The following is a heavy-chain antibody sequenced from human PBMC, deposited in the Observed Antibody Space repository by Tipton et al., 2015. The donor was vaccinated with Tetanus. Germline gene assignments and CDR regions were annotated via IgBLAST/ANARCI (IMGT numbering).Heavy chain of an antibody. J-gene: IGHJ6*03. CDR3: ARVGYYCYYMDV. V-gene: IGHV4-30-4*01. D-gene: IGHD3-22*01. CDR2: IYKSGNT. Sequence: TLSLTCTVSVGSISSGDYYWSWVRQSPGEGLEWIGHIYKSGNTYYKPSLKSRVVISIDASKNQFSLKLNSMTAADTAVYYCARVGYYCYYMDVWGKGTAATVS. CDR1: VGSISSGDYY.